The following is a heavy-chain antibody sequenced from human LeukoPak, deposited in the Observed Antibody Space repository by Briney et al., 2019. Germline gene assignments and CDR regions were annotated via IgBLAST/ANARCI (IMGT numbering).Heavy chain of an antibody. J-gene: IGHJ6*03. Sequence: GASVKVSCKASGYTFTSYGISWVRQAPGQGLEWMGWISAYNGNTNYAQKLQGRVTMTTDTSTSTAYMELRSLRSDDTAVYYCARGAVPAAQYGEYYYYYMDVWGKGTTVTVSS. CDR3: ARGAVPAAQYGEYYYYYMDV. V-gene: IGHV1-18*01. CDR1: GYTFTSYG. CDR2: ISAYNGNT. D-gene: IGHD2-2*01.